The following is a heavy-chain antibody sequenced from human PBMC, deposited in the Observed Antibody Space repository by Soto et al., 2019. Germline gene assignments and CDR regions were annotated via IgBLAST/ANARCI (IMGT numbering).Heavy chain of an antibody. D-gene: IGHD3-22*01. V-gene: IGHV3-30*04. CDR2: VSHDGKTE. J-gene: IGHJ3*01. CDR1: GFTFSSYA. Sequence: QVQLVESGGGVVQPGRSLRLSCAASGFTFSSYAMHWVRQAPGKGLEWVAVVSHDGKTEHHAVAVKGRFTISRDTSANILSLQMNSLRDEDTAVYYCGREPYISGHYSGGCDVWGQGTMVTVSS. CDR3: GREPYISGHYSGGCDV.